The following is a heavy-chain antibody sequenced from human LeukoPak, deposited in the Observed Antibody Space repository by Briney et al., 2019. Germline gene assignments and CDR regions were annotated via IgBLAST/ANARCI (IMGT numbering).Heavy chain of an antibody. D-gene: IGHD3-22*01. Sequence: GGSLRLSYAPSGFTFISYAMSWVRQAPWKGLEWVAVISGGGSGTYYADSVRGRFTISRDNSKNTVYLQMNSLRAEDTVIYYCAKAVGSSGYFSRDAFDIWGQGTMVTVSS. CDR1: GFTFISYA. J-gene: IGHJ3*02. CDR3: AKAVGSSGYFSRDAFDI. CDR2: ISGGGSGT. V-gene: IGHV3-23*01.